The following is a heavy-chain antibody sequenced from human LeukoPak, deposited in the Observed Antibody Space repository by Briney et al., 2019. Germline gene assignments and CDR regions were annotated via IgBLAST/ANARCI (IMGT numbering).Heavy chain of an antibody. CDR2: IYSGGST. V-gene: IGHV3-53*01. Sequence: GGSLRLSCAASGFTVSSNYMSWVRQAPGKGLEWVSVIYSGGSTYYADSVKGRFTISRDNSKSTLYIQMNSLRAEDTAVYYCARAKPKDMVRGLIMRRESRYYFDYWGQGTLVTVSS. CDR1: GFTVSSNY. CDR3: ARAKPKDMVRGLIMRRESRYYFDY. J-gene: IGHJ4*02. D-gene: IGHD3-10*01.